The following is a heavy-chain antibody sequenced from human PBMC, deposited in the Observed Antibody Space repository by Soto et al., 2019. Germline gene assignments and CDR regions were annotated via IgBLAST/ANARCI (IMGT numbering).Heavy chain of an antibody. Sequence: ASVKVSFKASGYTFTGYYMHWLRQSAGQGLEWMGWINPNSGGTNYAQKFQGWVTMTRDTSISTAYMELSRLRSDDTAVYYCAREGAYSGYDFFDNGMDFWGQGTTVTVS. D-gene: IGHD5-12*01. CDR3: AREGAYSGYDFFDNGMDF. J-gene: IGHJ6*02. CDR1: GYTFTGYY. CDR2: INPNSGGT. V-gene: IGHV1-2*04.